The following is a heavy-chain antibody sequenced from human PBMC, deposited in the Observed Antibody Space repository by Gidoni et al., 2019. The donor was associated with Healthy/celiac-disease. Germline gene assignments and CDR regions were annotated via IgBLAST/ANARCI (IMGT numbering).Heavy chain of an antibody. J-gene: IGHJ4*02. CDR3: AKEHHDYGDYLRPFDY. V-gene: IGHV3-30*18. CDR1: GFTFSSSG. Sequence: QVQLVESGGGVVQPGRSLRLPCAASGFTFSSSGMHWVRQAPGKGLGWVAVISYDGSNKYYADSVKGRFTISRDNSKNTLYLQMNSLRAEDTAVDYCAKEHHDYGDYLRPFDYWGQGTLVTVSS. D-gene: IGHD4-17*01. CDR2: ISYDGSNK.